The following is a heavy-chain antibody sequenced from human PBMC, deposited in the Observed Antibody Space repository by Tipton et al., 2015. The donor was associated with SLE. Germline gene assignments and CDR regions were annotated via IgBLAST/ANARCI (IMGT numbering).Heavy chain of an antibody. V-gene: IGHV4-39*07. CDR2: SNHSGNT. CDR1: GASIGTSNYY. D-gene: IGHD1-26*01. CDR3: ARGGGSYYDY. J-gene: IGHJ4*02. Sequence: TLSLTCTVSGASIGTSNYYWSWIRQPPGKGLEWIGGSNHSGNTYYNPSLKSRVTISVDTSKNQFSLRVRSVTAADTAVYYCARGGGSYYDYWGQGTLVTVSS.